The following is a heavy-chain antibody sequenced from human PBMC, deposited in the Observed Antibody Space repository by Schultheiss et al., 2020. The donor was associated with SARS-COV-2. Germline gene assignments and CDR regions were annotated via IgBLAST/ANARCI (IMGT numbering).Heavy chain of an antibody. CDR1: GGSVSSGSYY. J-gene: IGHJ4*02. D-gene: IGHD5-24*01. CDR3: ARAKRWLQFGFVY. CDR2: IYYSGST. V-gene: IGHV4-61*01. Sequence: SETLSLTCTVSGGSVSSGSYYWSWIRQPPGKGLEWIGYIYYSGSTYYNPSLKSRVTISVDTSKNQFSLKLSSVTAADTAVYYCARAKRWLQFGFVYWGQGTLVTVSS.